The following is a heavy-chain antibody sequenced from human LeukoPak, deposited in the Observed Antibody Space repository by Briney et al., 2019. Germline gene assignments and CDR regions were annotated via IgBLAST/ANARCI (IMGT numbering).Heavy chain of an antibody. D-gene: IGHD1-26*01. V-gene: IGHV3-21*06. Sequence: GGSLKLSCEASGFTFSSYNMNWVRQAPGKRLEWVSSVTSSSSYVFYADSVKGRFTISRDNAKNSLYLQMNSLTAEDTAVYYCARDPYSGNYGNTYYYYMDVWGKGTTVTISS. CDR1: GFTFSSYN. CDR2: VTSSSSYV. CDR3: ARDPYSGNYGNTYYYYMDV. J-gene: IGHJ6*03.